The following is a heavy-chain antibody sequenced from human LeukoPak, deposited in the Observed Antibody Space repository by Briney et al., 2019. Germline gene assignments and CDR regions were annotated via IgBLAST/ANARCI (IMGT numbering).Heavy chain of an antibody. J-gene: IGHJ5*02. CDR3: ARVLLSYYDFWSGYYHHNWFDP. V-gene: IGHV7-4-1*02. CDR1: GYTFTSYA. D-gene: IGHD3-3*01. Sequence: VASVKVSCTASGYTFTSYAMNWVRQAPGQGLEWMGWINTNTGNPTYAQGFTGRFVFSLDTSVSTAYLQISSLKAEDTAVYYCARVLLSYYDFWSGYYHHNWFDPWGQGTLVTVSS. CDR2: INTNTGNP.